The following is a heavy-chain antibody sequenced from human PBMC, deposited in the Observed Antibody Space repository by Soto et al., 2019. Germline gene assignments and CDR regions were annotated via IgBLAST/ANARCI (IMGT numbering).Heavy chain of an antibody. CDR1: GFTVSSNY. CDR3: ARDFGYSGCDDLPPPYMDV. D-gene: IGHD5-12*01. J-gene: IGHJ6*03. Sequence: HPGGSLRLSCAASGFTVSSNYMSWVRQAPGKGLEWVSVIYSGGSTYYADSVKGRFAISRDNSKNTLYLQMNSLRAEDTAVYYCARDFGYSGCDDLPPPYMDVWGKGTKVTVSS. CDR2: IYSGGST. V-gene: IGHV3-66*01.